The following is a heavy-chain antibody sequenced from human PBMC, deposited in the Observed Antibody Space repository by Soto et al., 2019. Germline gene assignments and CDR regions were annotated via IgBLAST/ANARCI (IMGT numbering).Heavy chain of an antibody. V-gene: IGHV3-48*01. Sequence: PGGSLRLSCAASGFTFSSYNMNWVRQAPGKGLEWVSYISSSSSTIYYADSVKGRFTISRDYAKNSLYLQMNSLLLCEIGAVAGICFDIWGQGTMVTVSS. J-gene: IGHJ3*02. CDR2: ISSSSSTI. D-gene: IGHD6-19*01. CDR3: ICFDI. CDR1: GFTFSSYN.